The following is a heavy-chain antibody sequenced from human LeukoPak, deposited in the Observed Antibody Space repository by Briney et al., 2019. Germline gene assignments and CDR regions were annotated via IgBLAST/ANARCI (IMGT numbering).Heavy chain of an antibody. CDR1: GFAFSSYA. J-gene: IGHJ5*02. D-gene: IGHD4-4*01. CDR2: IYYSGST. CDR3: ARTTVTTGNWFDP. V-gene: IGHV4-39*01. Sequence: PGGSLRLSCAASGFAFSSYAMSWVRQPPGKGLEWIGSIYYSGSTYYNPSPKSRVTISVDTSKNQFSLKLSSVTAADTAVYYCARTTVTTGNWFDPWGQGTLVTVSS.